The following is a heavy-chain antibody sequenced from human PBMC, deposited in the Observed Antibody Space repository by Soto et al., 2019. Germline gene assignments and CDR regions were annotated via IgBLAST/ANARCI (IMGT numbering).Heavy chain of an antibody. J-gene: IGHJ4*02. CDR3: ARSRRGYSYGLVTYFDY. CDR2: IIPIFGTA. Sequence: QVQLVQSGAEVKKPGSSVKVSCKASGGTFSSYAIRWVRQAPGQGLEWMGGIIPIFGTANYAQKFQGRVTITADESTSTAYMELSSLRSEDTAVYYCARSRRGYSYGLVTYFDYWVQGTLVTVSS. CDR1: GGTFSSYA. D-gene: IGHD5-18*01. V-gene: IGHV1-69*19.